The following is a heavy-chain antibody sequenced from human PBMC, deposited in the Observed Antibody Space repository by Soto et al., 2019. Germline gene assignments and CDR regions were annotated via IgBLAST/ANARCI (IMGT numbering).Heavy chain of an antibody. V-gene: IGHV2-5*02. CDR1: GFSLSTSGVG. D-gene: IGHD6-13*01. Sequence: QITLKESGPTLVKPTQTLTLTCTFSGFSLSTSGVGVGWIRQPPGKALEWLALIYWDDDKRYSPSLKSRLTITNDTSKHQVVLTMTNMDPVDTATYYCARLSYTSSWYVEDYWGQGTLVTVSS. J-gene: IGHJ4*02. CDR3: ARLSYTSSWYVEDY. CDR2: IYWDDDK.